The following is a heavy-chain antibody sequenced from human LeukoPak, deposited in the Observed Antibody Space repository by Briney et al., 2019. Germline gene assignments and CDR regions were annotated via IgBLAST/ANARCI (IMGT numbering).Heavy chain of an antibody. CDR3: ARGGYYAASDI. CDR2: IVSNGGNT. J-gene: IGHJ4*02. Sequence: GGSLRLSCAASGLTFSSHAMHWVRQAPGKGLEYVSAIVSNGGNTYYADSVRGRFTISRDNSKDTVYLQTGSLRPEDTAVYYCARGGYYAASDIWGQGALVTVSS. V-gene: IGHV3-64*02. D-gene: IGHD3-3*01. CDR1: GLTFSSHA.